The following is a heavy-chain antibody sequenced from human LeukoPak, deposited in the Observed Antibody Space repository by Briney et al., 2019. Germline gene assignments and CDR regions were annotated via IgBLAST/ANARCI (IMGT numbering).Heavy chain of an antibody. D-gene: IGHD3-3*01. Sequence: GSLRLSCAASGFTFSDYEMNWVRQAPGKGLEWVAYISSDSSTIYYADSVQGRFTISRDNAKNSLYLQMNSLRAEDTAVYHCATARRQGFPNLWGQGTLVTVSS. V-gene: IGHV3-48*03. CDR2: ISSDSSTI. CDR3: ATARRQGFPNL. J-gene: IGHJ5*02. CDR1: GFTFSDYE.